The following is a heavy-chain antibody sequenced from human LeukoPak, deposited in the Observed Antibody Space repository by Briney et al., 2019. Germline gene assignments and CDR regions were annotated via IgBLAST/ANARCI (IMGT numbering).Heavy chain of an antibody. J-gene: IGHJ6*02. Sequence: PGGSLRLSCAASGFTFNYAWMSWVRQVPGKGLEWVGQTVSEIDGGTTDYATPVKGRFTISRDDSKSALYLQMNSLKIEDTAVYYCTTDEDWNYARKDVWGQGATVIVSS. CDR3: TTDEDWNYARKDV. D-gene: IGHD1-7*01. V-gene: IGHV3-15*04. CDR1: GFTFNYAW. CDR2: TVSEIDGGTT.